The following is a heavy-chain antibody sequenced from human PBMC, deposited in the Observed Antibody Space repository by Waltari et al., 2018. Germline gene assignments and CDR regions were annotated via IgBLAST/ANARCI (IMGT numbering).Heavy chain of an antibody. Sequence: QVQLQESGPGLVKPSQTLSLTCTVSGGSISSGGYYWSWIRQHPGKGLEWIGYIYHSGSTYYNPSLKSRVTISVDRSKNQFSLKLSSVTAADTAVYYCARNRKGSPHGLLRDPGTEYYFDYWGQGTLVTVSS. CDR3: ARNRKGSPHGLLRDPGTEYYFDY. CDR2: IYHSGST. CDR1: GGSISSGGYY. V-gene: IGHV4-31*03. D-gene: IGHD2-15*01. J-gene: IGHJ4*02.